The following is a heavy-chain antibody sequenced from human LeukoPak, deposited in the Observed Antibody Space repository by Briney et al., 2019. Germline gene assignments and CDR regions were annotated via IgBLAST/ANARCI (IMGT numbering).Heavy chain of an antibody. Sequence: PSETLSLTCTVSGDSISNNHWSWLRQPPGKGLEWIGYISYTGSTNYNPSLKSRLTISVNTSKNHFSLTLTSVTAADTALEYCARHIYPDGSPFDSWGQGTLVTVSS. D-gene: IGHD3-10*01. V-gene: IGHV4-59*08. CDR3: ARHIYPDGSPFDS. CDR2: ISYTGST. J-gene: IGHJ4*02. CDR1: GDSISNNH.